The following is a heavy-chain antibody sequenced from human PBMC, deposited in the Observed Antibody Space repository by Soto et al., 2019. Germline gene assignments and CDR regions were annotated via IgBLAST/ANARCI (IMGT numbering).Heavy chain of an antibody. Sequence: ASVKVSCKASGYTFTSYDINWVRQATGQGLEWMGWMNPNSGNTGYAQKFQGRVTMTRNTSISTAYMELSSLRSEDTAVYYCARGRPVLEWLDDAFDIWGQGTMVTVSS. CDR3: ARGRPVLEWLDDAFDI. J-gene: IGHJ3*02. CDR1: GYTFTSYD. V-gene: IGHV1-8*01. CDR2: MNPNSGNT. D-gene: IGHD3-3*01.